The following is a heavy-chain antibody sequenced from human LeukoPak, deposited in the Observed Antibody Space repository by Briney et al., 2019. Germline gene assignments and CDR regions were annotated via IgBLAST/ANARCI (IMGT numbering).Heavy chain of an antibody. J-gene: IGHJ4*02. CDR1: GFTLSDYY. D-gene: IGHD2-21*02. Sequence: GGSLRLSCAASGFTLSDYYMSWIRQAPGKGLEWISYITNGDSTIYYADSVKGRFTISRDNAKNSLYLQMNSLRAEDTAVYYCAREVSGGDRIFDYWGQGTLVTVSS. CDR2: ITNGDSTI. V-gene: IGHV3-11*01. CDR3: AREVSGGDRIFDY.